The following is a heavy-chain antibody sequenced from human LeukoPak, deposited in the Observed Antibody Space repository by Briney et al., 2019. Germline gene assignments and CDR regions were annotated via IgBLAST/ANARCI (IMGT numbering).Heavy chain of an antibody. CDR1: GGTFSSYA. D-gene: IGHD3-22*01. CDR2: IIPIFGTA. Sequence: SVKVSCKVSGGTFSSYAISWVRQAPGQGLEWMGRIIPIFGTANYAQTFQGRVTITTDESTSTAYMELSSLRSEDTAVYYCARDHRYYYDSSGYYDYNWFDPWGQGTLVTVSS. CDR3: ARDHRYYYDSSGYYDYNWFDP. J-gene: IGHJ5*02. V-gene: IGHV1-69*05.